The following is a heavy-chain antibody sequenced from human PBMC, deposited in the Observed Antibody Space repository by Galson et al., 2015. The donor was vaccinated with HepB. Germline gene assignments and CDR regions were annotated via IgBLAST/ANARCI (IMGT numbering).Heavy chain of an antibody. J-gene: IGHJ4*02. D-gene: IGHD3-3*01. Sequence: CTVSGYSISSGYYWGWIRQPPGKGLEWIGSIYHSGSTYYNPSLKSRVTISVDTSKNQFSLKLSSVTAADTAVYYCARTGGGIGIFGVVDYWGQGTLVTVSS. CDR3: ARTGGGIGIFGVVDY. CDR1: GYSISSGYY. V-gene: IGHV4-38-2*02. CDR2: IYHSGST.